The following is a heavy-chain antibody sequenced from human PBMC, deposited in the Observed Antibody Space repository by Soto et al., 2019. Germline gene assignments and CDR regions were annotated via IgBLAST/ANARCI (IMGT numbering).Heavy chain of an antibody. CDR3: ARVRSSGWSRLFDY. CDR1: GFTFNNFS. J-gene: IGHJ4*02. CDR2: ISSRSTYI. Sequence: GGSLRLSCAASGFTFNNFSMNWVRQAPGKGLEWVSSISSRSTYIYYADSVKGRFTISRDNAKNSLYLQLNSLRAEDTAVYYCARVRSSGWSRLFDYWGQGTLVTVSS. V-gene: IGHV3-21*01. D-gene: IGHD6-19*01.